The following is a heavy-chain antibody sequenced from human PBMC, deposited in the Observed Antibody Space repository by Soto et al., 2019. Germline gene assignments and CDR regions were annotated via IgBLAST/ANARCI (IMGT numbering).Heavy chain of an antibody. V-gene: IGHV1-3*01. CDR2: INAGNGNT. D-gene: IGHD3-10*01. CDR1: GYTFTSYA. Sequence: QVQLVQSGAEVKKPGASVKVSCKASGYTFTSYAMHWVRQAPGQRLEWMGWINAGNGNTKYSQKFQGRVTITRDTSASTAYMELSSLRSEDTAVYYCARAALWFGDSPSYYYYGMDVWGQGTMVTVSS. J-gene: IGHJ6*02. CDR3: ARAALWFGDSPSYYYYGMDV.